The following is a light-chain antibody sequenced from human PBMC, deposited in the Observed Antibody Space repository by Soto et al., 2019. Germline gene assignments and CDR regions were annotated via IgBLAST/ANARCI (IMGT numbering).Light chain of an antibody. J-gene: IGLJ2*01. Sequence: QSVLTQPASVSGSPGQSIAISCNGASSDIGAYNYVSWYQHHPGKAPKLIIYDVTKRPSGVSDRFSGSKSGNTASLTISGLRSEDDGDYYFSSYTSSATLVFGGGTKLTVL. CDR2: DVT. V-gene: IGLV2-14*03. CDR1: SSDIGAYNY. CDR3: SSYTSSATLV.